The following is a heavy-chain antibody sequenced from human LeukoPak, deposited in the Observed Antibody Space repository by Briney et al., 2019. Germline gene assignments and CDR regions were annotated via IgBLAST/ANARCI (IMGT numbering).Heavy chain of an antibody. Sequence: ASVKVSCKASGYTFTSYYMHWVRQAPGQGLEWMGWISPNTGDTNYAQKFQGRVTMTSDTSITTAYMGLSSLRSDDTAVYYCASPRHNWNYPDVWGQGTTVTISS. CDR2: ISPNTGDT. D-gene: IGHD1-7*01. CDR1: GYTFTSYY. V-gene: IGHV1-2*02. J-gene: IGHJ6*02. CDR3: ASPRHNWNYPDV.